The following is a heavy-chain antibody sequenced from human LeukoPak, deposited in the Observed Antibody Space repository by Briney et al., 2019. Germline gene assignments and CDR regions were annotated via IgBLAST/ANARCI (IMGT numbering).Heavy chain of an antibody. J-gene: IGHJ4*02. V-gene: IGHV3-9*01. Sequence: GGSLRLSCAVSGFTFHDYAMHWVRQAPGKGLEWVSGISWNSGSIGYADSVKGRFTISRDNAKNSLYLQMNSLRAEDTALYYCAKGGYCSGGSCYFDYWGQGTLVTVSS. CDR1: GFTFHDYA. CDR2: ISWNSGSI. D-gene: IGHD2-15*01. CDR3: AKGGYCSGGSCYFDY.